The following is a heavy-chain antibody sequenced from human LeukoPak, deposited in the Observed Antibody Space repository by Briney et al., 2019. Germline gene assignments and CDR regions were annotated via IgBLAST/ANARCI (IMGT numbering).Heavy chain of an antibody. CDR1: GYTFTGYY. V-gene: IGHV1-2*02. J-gene: IGHJ5*02. D-gene: IGHD2-21*01. Sequence: ASVKVSCKASGYTFTGYYMHWVRQAPGQGLEWMGWINPNSGGTNYAQKFQGRVTMTRDTSISTAYMELSRLRSDDTAVYYCARQRILFHSPGNWFDPWGQGTLVTVSS. CDR2: INPNSGGT. CDR3: ARQRILFHSPGNWFDP.